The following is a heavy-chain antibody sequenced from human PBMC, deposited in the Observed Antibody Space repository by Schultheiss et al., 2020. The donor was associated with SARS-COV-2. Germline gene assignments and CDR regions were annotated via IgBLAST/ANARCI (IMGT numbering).Heavy chain of an antibody. V-gene: IGHV4-59*12. CDR1: GGSISSYY. CDR2: IYYSGST. J-gene: IGHJ5*02. CDR3: ARGWIQLWFDP. Sequence: SQTLSLTCTVSGGSISSYYWSWIRQPPGKGLEWIGYIYYSGSTNYNPSLKSRVTISVDTSKNQFSLKLSSVTAADTAVYYCARGWIQLWFDPWGQGTLVTVSS. D-gene: IGHD5-18*01.